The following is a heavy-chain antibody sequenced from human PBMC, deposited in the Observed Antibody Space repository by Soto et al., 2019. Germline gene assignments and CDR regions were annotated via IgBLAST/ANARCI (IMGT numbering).Heavy chain of an antibody. V-gene: IGHV5-51*01. CDR2: IYPADSDT. CDR1: GYSFTTYW. CDR3: ARQRAWNDAFDV. J-gene: IGHJ4*02. Sequence: GESLKISCKGSGYSFTTYWIGWVRQMPGKGLEWMGVIYPADSDTRYSPSFQGQVSFSADKSLTTAYLQWNNLKASDTARYYCARQRAWNDAFDVWGPGTLVTVSS. D-gene: IGHD1-1*01.